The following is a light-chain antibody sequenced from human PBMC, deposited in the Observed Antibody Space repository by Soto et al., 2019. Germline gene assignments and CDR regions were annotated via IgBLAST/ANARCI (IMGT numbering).Light chain of an antibody. CDR2: GAS. V-gene: IGKV3-15*01. J-gene: IGKJ4*01. CDR1: QSVGSN. CDR3: QQYNDWPQLT. Sequence: EIVMTQSPATLSVSPGERATLSCRASQSVGSNLAWYQQQPGQAPRLLIHGASTRATGIPARFSGSGTGTEFTLTISSLQSEDFAVYYCQQYNDWPQLTFGGGTRVEIK.